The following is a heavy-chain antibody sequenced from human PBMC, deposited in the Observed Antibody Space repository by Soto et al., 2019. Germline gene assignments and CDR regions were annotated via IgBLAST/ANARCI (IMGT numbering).Heavy chain of an antibody. J-gene: IGHJ4*02. CDR1: GFTFSSYC. V-gene: IGHV3-30*18. D-gene: IGHD3-10*01. CDR3: AKDRDVLLWFGEFDY. CDR2: ISYDGSNK. Sequence: GGSLRPSCAASGFTFSSYCMHWVRQAPVKGLDLVAVISYDGSNKYYADSVKGRFTISRDNSKNTLYLQMNSLRAEDTAVYYCAKDRDVLLWFGEFDYWGQGTLVTVSS.